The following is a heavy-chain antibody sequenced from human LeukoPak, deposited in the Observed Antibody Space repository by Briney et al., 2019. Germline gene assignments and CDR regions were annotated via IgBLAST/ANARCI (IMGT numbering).Heavy chain of an antibody. CDR2: IKQDGSEK. D-gene: IGHD3-10*01. V-gene: IGHV3-7*01. CDR1: GFTFSSYW. J-gene: IGHJ4*02. CDR3: ARVGYYGSGSYYIHVGTTFDY. Sequence: GGSLRLSCAASGFTFSSYWMTWVRQAPGKGLAWVANIKQDGSEKYYVDSVKGRFTISRDNAKNSLYLQMNSLRAEDTAVYYCARVGYYGSGSYYIHVGTTFDYWGQGTLVTVSS.